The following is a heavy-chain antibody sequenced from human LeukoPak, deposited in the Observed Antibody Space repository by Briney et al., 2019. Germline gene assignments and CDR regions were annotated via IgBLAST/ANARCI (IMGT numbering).Heavy chain of an antibody. Sequence: SETLSLTCTVSGYSISSGYYWGWIRQPPGKGLEWIGSIYHSGSTYYNPSLKSRVTISVDTSKNQFSLKLSSVTAADTGVYYCARDEEEYSSSSGGVGWFDPWGQGTLVTVSS. V-gene: IGHV4-38-2*02. CDR2: IYHSGST. CDR1: GYSISSGYY. J-gene: IGHJ5*02. D-gene: IGHD6-6*01. CDR3: ARDEEEYSSSSGGVGWFDP.